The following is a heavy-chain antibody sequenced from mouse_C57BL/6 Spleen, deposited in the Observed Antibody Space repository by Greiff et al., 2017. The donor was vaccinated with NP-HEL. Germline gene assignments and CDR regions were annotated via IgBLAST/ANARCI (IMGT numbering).Heavy chain of an antibody. J-gene: IGHJ3*01. V-gene: IGHV5-17*01. CDR2: ISSGSSTI. Sequence: EVKVVESGGGLVKPGGSLKLSCAASGFTFSDYGMHWVRQAPEKGLEWVAYISSGSSTIYYADTVKGRFTISRDNAKNTLFLQMTSLRSEDTAMYYCARKQSSGYTWFAYWGQGTLVTVSA. CDR1: GFTFSDYG. D-gene: IGHD3-2*02. CDR3: ARKQSSGYTWFAY.